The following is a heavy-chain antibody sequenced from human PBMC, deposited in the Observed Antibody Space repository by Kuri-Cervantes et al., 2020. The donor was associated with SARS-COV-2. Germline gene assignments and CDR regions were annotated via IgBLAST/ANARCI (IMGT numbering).Heavy chain of an antibody. J-gene: IGHJ6*03. CDR2: IKEDGSQK. CDR1: EFSFSNYW. CDR3: AKRARVVPAAAVYYYYMDV. Sequence: GGSLRLSCAASEFSFSNYWMTWVRQVPGKGLEWVANIKEDGSQKYYLDSVAGRFTISRDNSKNTLYLQMNSLRAEDTAVYYCAKRARVVPAAAVYYYYMDVWGKGTTVTVSS. V-gene: IGHV3-7*01. D-gene: IGHD2-2*01.